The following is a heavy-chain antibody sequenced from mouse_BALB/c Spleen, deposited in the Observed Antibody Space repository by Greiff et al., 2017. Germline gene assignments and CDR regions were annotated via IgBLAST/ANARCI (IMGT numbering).Heavy chain of an antibody. V-gene: IGHV1-69*02. CDR1: GYTFTSYW. CDR2: IDPSDSYT. CDR3: ARGGLLYAMDY. Sequence: QVQLQQPGAELVKPGASVKLSCKASGYTFTSYWMHWVKQRPGQGLEWIGEIDPSDSYTNYNQKFKGKATLTVDKSSSTAYMQLSSLTSEDSAVYYCARGGLLYAMDYWGQGTSVTVSS. D-gene: IGHD3-1*01. J-gene: IGHJ4*01.